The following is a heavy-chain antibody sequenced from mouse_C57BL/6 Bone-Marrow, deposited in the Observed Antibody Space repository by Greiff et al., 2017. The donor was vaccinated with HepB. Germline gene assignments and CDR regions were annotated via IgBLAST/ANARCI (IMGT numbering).Heavy chain of an antibody. J-gene: IGHJ4*01. D-gene: IGHD1-1*01. V-gene: IGHV1-55*01. CDR2: IYPGSGST. Sequence: VQLQQPGAELVKPGASVKMSCKASGYTFTSYWITWVKQRPGQGLEWIGDIYPGSGSTNYNEKFKSKATLTVDTSSSTAYMQLSSLTSEDSAVYYCARYYYGRNYAMDYWGQGTSVTVSS. CDR1: GYTFTSYW. CDR3: ARYYYGRNYAMDY.